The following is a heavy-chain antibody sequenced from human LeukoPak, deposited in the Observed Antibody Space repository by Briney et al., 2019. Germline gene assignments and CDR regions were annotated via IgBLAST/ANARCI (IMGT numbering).Heavy chain of an antibody. D-gene: IGHD6-6*01. V-gene: IGHV1-2*02. CDR1: GGTFSSYA. CDR2: INPNSGGT. Sequence: ASVKVSCKASGGTFSSYAISWVRQAPGQGLEWMGWINPNSGGTNYAQKFQGRVTMTRDTSISTAYMELSRLRSDDTAVYYCASQDGEQLVRLWGQGTLVTVSS. J-gene: IGHJ4*02. CDR3: ASQDGEQLVRL.